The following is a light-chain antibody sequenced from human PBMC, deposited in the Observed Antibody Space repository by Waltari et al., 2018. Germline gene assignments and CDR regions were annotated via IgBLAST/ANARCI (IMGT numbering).Light chain of an antibody. CDR3: SSYTSSSIPWV. J-gene: IGLJ3*02. V-gene: IGLV2-14*01. CDR2: EVN. Sequence: QSALTQPASVSGSPGQSITISCTGTSSDVGGYNYVSWYQQHPGKAPKLMIYEVNNRPSGVSNRFSGSKSGNTASLTISGLQAEDEADYYCSSYTSSSIPWVFGGGTKLTVL. CDR1: SSDVGGYNY.